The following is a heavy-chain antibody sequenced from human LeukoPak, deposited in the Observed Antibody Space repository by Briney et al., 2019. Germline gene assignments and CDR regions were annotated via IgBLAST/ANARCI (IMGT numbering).Heavy chain of an antibody. CDR2: IYPNGNT. D-gene: IGHD4-17*01. V-gene: IGHV4-4*07. Sequence: SETPSLTCTVSGDSISSEYWSWIRQPVGKGLECIGRIYPNGNTNYNPSLKSRVTMSVDTSKNQFSLKLSSVTAADTAVYYCARDGDDDYGDMYYFDYWGQGTLVTVSS. CDR3: ARDGDDDYGDMYYFDY. J-gene: IGHJ4*02. CDR1: GDSISSEY.